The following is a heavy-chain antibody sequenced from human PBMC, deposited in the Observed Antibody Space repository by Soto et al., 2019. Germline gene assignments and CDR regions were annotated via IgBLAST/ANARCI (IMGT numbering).Heavy chain of an antibody. D-gene: IGHD3-10*01. CDR1: GGTFSSYT. CDR2: IIPILGIA. J-gene: IGHJ4*02. V-gene: IGHV1-69*02. CDR3: PSEGDYYGGY. Sequence: QVQLVQSGAEVKKPGSSVKVSCKASGGTFSSYTISWVRQAPGQGLEWMGRIIPILGIANYAQKFQGRVTITADKSASRAYMELSSLSSEDTAVYYCPSEGDYYGGYWGQGTLVTVSS.